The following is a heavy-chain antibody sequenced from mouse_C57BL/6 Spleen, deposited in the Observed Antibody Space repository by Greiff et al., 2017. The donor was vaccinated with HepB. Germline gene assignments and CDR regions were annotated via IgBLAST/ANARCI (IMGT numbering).Heavy chain of an antibody. CDR2: IDPNSGGT. D-gene: IGHD1-1*01. CDR1: GYTFTSYW. CDR3: AREGDYGSSYPYYFDY. J-gene: IGHJ2*01. Sequence: QVQLKQPGAELVKPGASVKLSCKASGYTFTSYWMHWVKQRPGRGLEWIGRIDPNSGGTKYNEKFKSKATLTVDKPSSTAYMQLSSLTSEDSAVYYCAREGDYGSSYPYYFDYWGQGTTLTVSS. V-gene: IGHV1-72*01.